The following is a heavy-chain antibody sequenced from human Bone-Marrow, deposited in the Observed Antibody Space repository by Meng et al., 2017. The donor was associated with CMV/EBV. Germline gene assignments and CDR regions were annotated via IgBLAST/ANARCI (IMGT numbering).Heavy chain of an antibody. Sequence: ASVKVSCKASGYTFTGYYMHWVRQAPGQGLEWMGWINPNRGGTNYAQKFQGRVTMTRDTSISTAYMELSRLRSDDTAVYYCARDLRRIAAAESGVGGMDVCGQGTTVTVSS. CDR2: INPNRGGT. V-gene: IGHV1-2*02. D-gene: IGHD6-13*01. J-gene: IGHJ6*02. CDR3: ARDLRRIAAAESGVGGMDV. CDR1: GYTFTGYY.